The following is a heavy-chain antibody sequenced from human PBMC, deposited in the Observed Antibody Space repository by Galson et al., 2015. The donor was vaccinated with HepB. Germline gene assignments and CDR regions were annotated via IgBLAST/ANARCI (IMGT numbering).Heavy chain of an antibody. CDR2: ISAYNGNT. D-gene: IGHD2-2*01. CDR3: ARPKYQLPSRDAFDI. CDR1: GYTFTSYG. Sequence: SVKVSCKASGYTFTSYGISWVRQAPGQGLEWMGWISAYNGNTNYAQKLQGRVTMTTDTSTSTAYMELRSLRSDDTAVYYCARPKYQLPSRDAFDIWGQGTMVTVSS. J-gene: IGHJ3*02. V-gene: IGHV1-18*01.